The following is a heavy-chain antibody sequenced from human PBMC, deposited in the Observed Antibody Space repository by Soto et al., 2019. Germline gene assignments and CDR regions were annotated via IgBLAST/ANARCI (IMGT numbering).Heavy chain of an antibody. J-gene: IGHJ4*02. CDR1: GFTLSSYS. CDR2: ISYDGNTQ. CDR3: AKVSRPSRISTPDFDY. V-gene: IGHV3-30-3*01. Sequence: PGESLRLSSAASGFTLSSYSIHWVRQAPGRGLDWVAVISYDGNTQFYGDSVKGRFIVSRDNSRNTLYLQLNNLQAEDTAVYYCAKVSRPSRISTPDFDYWGQGT.